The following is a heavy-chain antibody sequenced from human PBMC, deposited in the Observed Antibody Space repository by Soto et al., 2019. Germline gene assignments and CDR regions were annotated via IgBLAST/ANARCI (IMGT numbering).Heavy chain of an antibody. V-gene: IGHV4-59*01. D-gene: IGHD2-15*01. J-gene: IGHJ4*02. Sequence: PSETLSLTCTVSGDSISSYYWTGIRQPPGKGLEYIGYIYYSWRTYYNPSLKSRVTISVDTSKNQFSLKLSSVTAADTAVYYCARGHLGITTTGTWYDFDYWGQGTLVAVSS. CDR1: GDSISSYY. CDR3: ARGHLGITTTGTWYDFDY. CDR2: IYYSWRT.